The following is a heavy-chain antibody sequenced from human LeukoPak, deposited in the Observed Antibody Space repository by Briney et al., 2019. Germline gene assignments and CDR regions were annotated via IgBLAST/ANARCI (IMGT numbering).Heavy chain of an antibody. V-gene: IGHV4-59*01. CDR2: IYYSGST. Sequence: SETLSLTCTVSGGSISSYYWSWIRQPPGEGLEWIGNIYYSGSTNYNPSLKSRVTISVDTSKNQFSLKLSSVTAADTAVYYCTRGSIAYYYMDVWGKGTTVTTSS. J-gene: IGHJ6*03. CDR1: GGSISSYY. D-gene: IGHD3-22*01. CDR3: TRGSIAYYYMDV.